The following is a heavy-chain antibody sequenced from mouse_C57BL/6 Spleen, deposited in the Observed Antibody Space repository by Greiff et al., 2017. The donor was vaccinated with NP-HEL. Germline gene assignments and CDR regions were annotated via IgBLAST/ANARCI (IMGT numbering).Heavy chain of an antibody. Sequence: VKLQESGAELVKPGASVKISCKASGYAFSSYWMNWVKQRPGKGLEWIGQIYPGDGDTNYNGKFKGKATLTADKSSSTAYMQLSSLTSEDSAVYFCARFGNFYFDYWGQGTTLTVSS. CDR3: ARFGNFYFDY. J-gene: IGHJ2*01. V-gene: IGHV1-80*01. CDR2: IYPGDGDT. CDR1: GYAFSSYW. D-gene: IGHD2-1*01.